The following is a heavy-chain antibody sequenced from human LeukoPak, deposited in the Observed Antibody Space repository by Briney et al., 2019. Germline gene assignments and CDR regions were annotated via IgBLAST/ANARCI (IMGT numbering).Heavy chain of an antibody. CDR3: ATSTRH. J-gene: IGHJ4*02. CDR1: GFTFSTSW. CDR2: INRDGSDK. V-gene: IGHV3-7*01. D-gene: IGHD5-24*01. Sequence: GGSLRLSCAASGFTFSTSWMSWVRQAPGNGLEWVANINRDGSDKYYVDSVKGRFTIFRDNAKNSLYLQMNSLRAEDTAVYYCATSTRHWGQGTLVTVSS.